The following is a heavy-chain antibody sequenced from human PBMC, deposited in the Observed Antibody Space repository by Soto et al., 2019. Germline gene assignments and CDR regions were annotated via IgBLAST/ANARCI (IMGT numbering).Heavy chain of an antibody. V-gene: IGHV4-30-4*01. Sequence: SETLSLTCTVSGDSISSGDYYWSWIRQPPGKGLEWIGCIYYSGNTYYNPSLKRRFSISVDTSKNQFSLQLSSVTVADTAVYYCARDFKRYSSPCCLFFDYWGQGTLVTVSS. CDR2: IYYSGNT. D-gene: IGHD6-13*01. CDR1: GDSISSGDYY. CDR3: ARDFKRYSSPCCLFFDY. J-gene: IGHJ4*02.